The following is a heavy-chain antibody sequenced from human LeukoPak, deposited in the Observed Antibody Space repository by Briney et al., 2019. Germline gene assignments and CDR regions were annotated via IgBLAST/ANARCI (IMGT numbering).Heavy chain of an antibody. CDR2: ISAYNGNT. CDR1: GYTFTSYG. CDR3: ARAGRRDGYNPRDY. D-gene: IGHD5-24*01. V-gene: IGHV1-18*01. Sequence: ASVKVSCEASGYTFTSYGISWVRPAPGQGLEWMGWISAYNGNTNYAQKLQGRVTMTTDTSTSTAYMELRSLRSDDTAVYYCARAGRRDGYNPRDYWGQGTLVTVSS. J-gene: IGHJ4*02.